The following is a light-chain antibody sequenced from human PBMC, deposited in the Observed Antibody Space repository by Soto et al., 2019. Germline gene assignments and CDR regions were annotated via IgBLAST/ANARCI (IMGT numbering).Light chain of an antibody. CDR1: QSVSSY. CDR3: QHRSIWPVS. V-gene: IGKV3-11*01. Sequence: EIVLTQSPATLSLSPGERATLSCRVSQSVSSYLAWYQQRPGQAPRLLIFDASTRATGIPARFSGSGSGTDFTLTISSLEPEDFAVYYCQHRSIWPVSFGQGTRLEIK. CDR2: DAS. J-gene: IGKJ5*01.